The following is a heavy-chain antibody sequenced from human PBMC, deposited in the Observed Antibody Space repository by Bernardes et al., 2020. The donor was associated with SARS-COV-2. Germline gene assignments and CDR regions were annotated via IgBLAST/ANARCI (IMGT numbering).Heavy chain of an antibody. CDR1: GFMFSNYE. CDR2: ISGSGSTI. D-gene: IGHD1-26*01. CDR3: AREQLYQSGSYYGMDV. V-gene: IGHV3-48*03. J-gene: IGHJ6*02. Sequence: GGSLRLSCAASGFMFSNYEMNWVRQAPGKGLEWVSYISGSGSTISYADSVKGRFTISRDNAKKSLSLQMNSLRVEDTAVYYCAREQLYQSGSYYGMDVWGQGTTVTVSS.